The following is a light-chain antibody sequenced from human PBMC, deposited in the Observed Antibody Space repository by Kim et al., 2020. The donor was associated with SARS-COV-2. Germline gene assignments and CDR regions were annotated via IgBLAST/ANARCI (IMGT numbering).Light chain of an antibody. Sequence: ATVGDRVTIACQAGQDISTYLNWLQQKPGRAPKRLVHDATQLETGVPSRFSGSGSGTSFTFTISSLQPDDLATYYCQHFDTLPYTFGQGTKVDIK. CDR3: QHFDTLPYT. V-gene: IGKV1-33*01. CDR2: DAT. J-gene: IGKJ2*01. CDR1: QDISTY.